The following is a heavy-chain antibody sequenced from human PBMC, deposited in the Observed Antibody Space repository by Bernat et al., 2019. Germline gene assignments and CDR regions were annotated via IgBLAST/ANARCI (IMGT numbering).Heavy chain of an antibody. D-gene: IGHD3-10*01. CDR1: GFTFSSYA. CDR3: AKSVTMVSNFDY. V-gene: IGHV3-23*01. J-gene: IGHJ4*02. CDR2: ISCSGGRT. Sequence: EVQLLESGGGLVQPGVSLRLSCAASGFTFSSYAMSWVRQAPGKGLEWVSVISCSGGRTYYADSVKGRFTISRDNSKNTLYLQMNSLRAEDTAVYYCAKSVTMVSNFDYWGQGTLVTVSS.